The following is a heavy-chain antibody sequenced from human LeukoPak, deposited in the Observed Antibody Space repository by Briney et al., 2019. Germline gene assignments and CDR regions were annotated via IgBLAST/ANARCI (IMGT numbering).Heavy chain of an antibody. J-gene: IGHJ4*02. Sequence: KPSETLSLTCAVYGGSFSGYYWSWIRQPPGKGLEWIGEINHSGSTNYNPSLKSRVTISVDTSKNQFSLKLSSVTAADTAVYYCARGSSSGCFDYWGQGTLVTVSS. D-gene: IGHD6-19*01. CDR3: ARGSSSGCFDY. V-gene: IGHV4-34*01. CDR2: INHSGST. CDR1: GGSFSGYY.